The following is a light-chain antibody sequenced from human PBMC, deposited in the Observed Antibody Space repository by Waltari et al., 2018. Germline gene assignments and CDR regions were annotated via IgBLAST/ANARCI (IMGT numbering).Light chain of an antibody. CDR2: EAS. Sequence: AIQLTQSPSSLSDSVGDRVTMTCRASQAISRSVAWFQQKPVKVPKLLIFEASDVEDGVPSRFSGSGGGTRFTLTISSLQPEDFATYFCQHFYSFPSGFGQGTRLEIK. J-gene: IGKJ5*01. CDR3: QHFYSFPSG. CDR1: QAISRS. V-gene: IGKV1-13*02.